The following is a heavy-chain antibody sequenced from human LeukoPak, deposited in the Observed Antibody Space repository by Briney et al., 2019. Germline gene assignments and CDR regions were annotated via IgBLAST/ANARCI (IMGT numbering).Heavy chain of an antibody. Sequence: SETLSLTCTVSGGSISSYYWSWIRQPPGKGLEWIGYIYYSGSTNYNPSLKSRVTISVDTSKNQFSLKLSSVTAADTAVYYCARAEPKSGYSYDYWGQGTLVTVSS. V-gene: IGHV4-59*01. CDR3: ARAEPKSGYSYDY. J-gene: IGHJ4*02. CDR1: GGSISSYY. CDR2: IYYSGST. D-gene: IGHD5-18*01.